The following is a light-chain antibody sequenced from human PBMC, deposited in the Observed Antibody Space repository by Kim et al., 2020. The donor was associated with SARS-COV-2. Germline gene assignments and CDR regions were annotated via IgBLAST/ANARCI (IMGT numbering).Light chain of an antibody. CDR1: SGHSTDA. Sequence: ASVKLTGTLSSGHSTDAIAWHQQQPEKGPRYLMKLSSDGSHSKGDGIPDRFSGSSSGAERYLTISSRQSEDEADYYCQTWGADIVIFGGGTQLTVL. CDR3: QTWGADIVI. J-gene: IGLJ2*01. CDR2: LSSDGSH. V-gene: IGLV4-69*01.